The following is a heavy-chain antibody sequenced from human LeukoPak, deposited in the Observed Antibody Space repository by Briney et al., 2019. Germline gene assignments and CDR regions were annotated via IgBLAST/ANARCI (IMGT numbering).Heavy chain of an antibody. Sequence: GGTLRLSCATSGFTFRTYGMNWVRQAPGKGLEWVSSISSSSSYIYYADSVKGRFTISRDNAKNSLYLQMNSLRAEDTAVYYCARAGGYCGRISCPYYFDYWGQGSLVAVSS. CDR1: GFTFRTYG. J-gene: IGHJ4*02. D-gene: IGHD2-15*01. V-gene: IGHV3-21*01. CDR3: ARAGGYCGRISCPYYFDY. CDR2: ISSSSSYI.